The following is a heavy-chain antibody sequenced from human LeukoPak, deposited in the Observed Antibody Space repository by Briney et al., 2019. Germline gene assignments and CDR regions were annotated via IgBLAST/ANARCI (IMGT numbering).Heavy chain of an antibody. J-gene: IGHJ4*02. V-gene: IGHV1-24*01. CDR2: FDPEDGET. Sequence: ASXKVSCXASGYTFTGYYMHWVRQAPGRGLEWMGGFDPEDGETIYAQKFQGRVTMTHHTSTDTAYMELSGLRSEDTAVYYCATSPTFGGVRGFDYWGQGTLVTVSS. CDR3: ATSPTFGGVRGFDY. CDR1: GYTFTGYY. D-gene: IGHD3-16*01.